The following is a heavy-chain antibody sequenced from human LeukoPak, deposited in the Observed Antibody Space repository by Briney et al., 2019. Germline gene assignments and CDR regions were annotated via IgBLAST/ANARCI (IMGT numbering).Heavy chain of an antibody. J-gene: IGHJ4*02. V-gene: IGHV4-34*01. CDR1: DGSFSGYY. D-gene: IGHD3-22*01. CDR3: RYYYDSSGLDY. Sequence: SETLSLTCAVYDGSFSGYYWSWIRQPPGKGLEWIGEINHSGSTNYNPSLKSRVTISVDTSKNQFSLKLSSVTAADTAVYYCRYYYDSSGLDYWGQGTLVTVSS. CDR2: INHSGST.